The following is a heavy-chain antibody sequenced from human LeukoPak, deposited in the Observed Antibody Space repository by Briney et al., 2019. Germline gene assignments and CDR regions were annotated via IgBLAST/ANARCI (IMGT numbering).Heavy chain of an antibody. V-gene: IGHV4-34*01. D-gene: IGHD6-13*01. CDR3: AREVIAAAGTFDY. Sequence: SETLSLTCAVYGGSFSGYYWSWIRQPPGKGLEWIGEINHSGSTNYNPSLKSRVTISVDTSKNQFSLKLSSVTAADTAVYYCAREVIAAAGTFDYWGQGTLVTVSS. J-gene: IGHJ4*02. CDR1: GGSFSGYY. CDR2: INHSGST.